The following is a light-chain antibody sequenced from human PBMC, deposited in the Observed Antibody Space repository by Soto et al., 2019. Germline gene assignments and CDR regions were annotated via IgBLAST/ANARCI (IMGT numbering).Light chain of an antibody. Sequence: EVVMTQSPATLSVSPGERFTLSCMASQSVRSNLAWDQQKPGQSPRLLIYGASTRATGIPARFSGSGSGTEFTLPISSLQSGDFAVYYCQQYNNWPPITFGQGTRLDNK. V-gene: IGKV3-15*01. CDR1: QSVRSN. CDR2: GAS. CDR3: QQYNNWPPIT. J-gene: IGKJ5*01.